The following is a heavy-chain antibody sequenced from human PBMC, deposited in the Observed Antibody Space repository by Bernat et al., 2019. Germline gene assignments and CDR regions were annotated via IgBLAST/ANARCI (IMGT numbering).Heavy chain of an antibody. V-gene: IGHV3-53*02. CDR1: GFTVSSNY. D-gene: IGHD3-9*01. Sequence: EVQLVETGGGLIQPGGSLRLSCAASGFTVSSNYMSWVRQAPGKGLEWVSVLYSGGSTYYADSVKGRFTISRDNSKHALYLQMNSLRAEETAVYYCARDPTDYDILTASMENSAYGMDVWGQGTTVTVSS. CDR2: LYSGGST. J-gene: IGHJ6*02. CDR3: ARDPTDYDILTASMENSAYGMDV.